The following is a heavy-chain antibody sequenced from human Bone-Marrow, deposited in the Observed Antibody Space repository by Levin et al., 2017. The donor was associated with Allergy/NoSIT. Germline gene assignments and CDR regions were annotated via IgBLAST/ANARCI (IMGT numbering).Heavy chain of an antibody. J-gene: IGHJ6*02. V-gene: IGHV3-23*01. CDR1: GFTFRSYG. D-gene: IGHD2-2*01. CDR3: ARGESTTCHKPCWYYYGPDV. Sequence: GGSLRLSCVASGFTFRSYGLSWVRQAPGKGLEWVSGISHTGRNTYYADSVKGRFTISRDDSKSTVYLQMNSLRVEDTAVYYCARGESTTCHKPCWYYYGPDVWGQGTTVIVSS. CDR2: ISHTGRNT.